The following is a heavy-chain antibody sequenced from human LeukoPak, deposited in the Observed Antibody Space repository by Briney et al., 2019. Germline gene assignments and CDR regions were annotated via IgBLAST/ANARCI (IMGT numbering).Heavy chain of an antibody. D-gene: IGHD3-10*01. Sequence: KASETLSLTCTVSGGSISSYYWSWMRQPPGKGLEGIGYIYFSGSTNYNPSLKRRVTISVDTSKNQFSLKLSSVPAAETAVYYCARHLFMSDAFDIWGQGTMVTVSS. CDR3: ARHLFMSDAFDI. CDR1: GGSISSYY. CDR2: IYFSGST. V-gene: IGHV4-59*08. J-gene: IGHJ3*02.